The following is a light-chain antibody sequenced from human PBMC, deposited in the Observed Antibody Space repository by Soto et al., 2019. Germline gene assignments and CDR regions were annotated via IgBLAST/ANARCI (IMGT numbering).Light chain of an antibody. CDR1: SSDVGGYNY. V-gene: IGLV2-14*01. Sequence: QSALTQPASVSGSPGQSITISCTGTSSDVGGYNYVSWYQQHPGKAPKLMIYEVSNRPSGVSNRFSGPKSGNTASLTISGLPAEDEADYYCSSYTSSSTLVVFGGGTKLTVL. CDR3: SSYTSSSTLVV. CDR2: EVS. J-gene: IGLJ2*01.